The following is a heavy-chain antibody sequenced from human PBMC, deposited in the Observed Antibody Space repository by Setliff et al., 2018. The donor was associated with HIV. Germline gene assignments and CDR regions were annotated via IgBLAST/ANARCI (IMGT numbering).Heavy chain of an antibody. CDR2: SIPIYGTP. Sequence: SVKVSCKASGGSFTSFAISWVRQAPGQGLEWMGGSIPIYGTPNYAQKFQGRITISTDASTSTAYMELNSLRSEDTAVYYCARGTPVGTIWNYYSYMDLWGKGTTVTVSS. V-gene: IGHV1-69*05. D-gene: IGHD3-3*01. CDR1: GGSFTSFA. J-gene: IGHJ6*03. CDR3: ARGTPVGTIWNYYSYMDL.